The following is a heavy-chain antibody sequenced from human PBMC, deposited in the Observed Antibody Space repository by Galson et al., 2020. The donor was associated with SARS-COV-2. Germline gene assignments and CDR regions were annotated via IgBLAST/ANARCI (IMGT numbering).Heavy chain of an antibody. J-gene: IGHJ6*02. CDR2: IYWNNDK. Sequence: SGPTLVKPTETLTLTCTFSGFSLSSNGVGVGWIRQSPGKAPEWLVLIYWNNDKRYSPSLKSRLTITKDTSKNQVVLRMTRMDPADAATYYWVRSPDPEVYCSAGCCYTAYSGMDVWGQGTTLTVSS. CDR1: GFSLSSNGVG. D-gene: IGHD2-15*01. CDR3: VRSPDPEVYCSAGCCYTAYSGMDV. V-gene: IGHV2-5*01.